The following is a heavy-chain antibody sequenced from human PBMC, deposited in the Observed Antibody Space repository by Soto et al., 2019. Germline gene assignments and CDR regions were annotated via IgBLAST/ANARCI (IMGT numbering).Heavy chain of an antibody. D-gene: IGHD5-12*01. V-gene: IGHV4-59*01. J-gene: IGHJ4*02. CDR1: GGSISSYY. CDR2: IYHTGIT. CDR3: ARDGDGYND. Sequence: PSETLSLTCTVSGGSISSYYWSWIRQPPGKGLEWIGYIYHTGITNYNPSLKSRVTISVDTSKNQFSLKLSSVTAADTAVYYCARDGDGYNDWGQGTLVTVSS.